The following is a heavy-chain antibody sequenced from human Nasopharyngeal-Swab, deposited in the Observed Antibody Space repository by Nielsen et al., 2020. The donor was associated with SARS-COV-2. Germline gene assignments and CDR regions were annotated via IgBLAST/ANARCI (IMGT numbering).Heavy chain of an antibody. CDR3: ARDRANWDFGY. CDR1: GFTFSDYY. J-gene: IGHJ4*02. D-gene: IGHD7-27*01. Sequence: LSLTCTASGFTFSDYYMSWIRQAPGKGLEYISYISGSGGTIYYGDSMKGRFTISRDNAKNSLYLQMNSLRAEDTAVYYCARDRANWDFGYWGQGTLVTVSS. V-gene: IGHV3-11*04. CDR2: ISGSGGTI.